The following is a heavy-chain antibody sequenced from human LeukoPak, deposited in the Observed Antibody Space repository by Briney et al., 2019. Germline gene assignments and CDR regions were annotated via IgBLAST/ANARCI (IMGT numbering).Heavy chain of an antibody. Sequence: ASVKVSCKASGYTFTSYYMHWVRQAPGQGLEWMGIINPSGGSTSYAQKFQGRVTMTRDTSTSTVYMELSSVRCEETAVYYCARIVRASRFDYWGEGTLVTVSS. D-gene: IGHD1-26*01. CDR2: INPSGGST. CDR1: GYTFTSYY. CDR3: ARIVRASRFDY. J-gene: IGHJ4*02. V-gene: IGHV1-46*01.